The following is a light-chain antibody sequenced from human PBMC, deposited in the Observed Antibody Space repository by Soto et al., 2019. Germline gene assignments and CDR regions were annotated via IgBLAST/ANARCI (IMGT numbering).Light chain of an antibody. Sequence: EIVLTQSPATLSLSPGHRATLSCRASQSVSGYLAWYQQKPGQAPRLVSYDAPNRATGIPARFSGSGSGTDFTPTITSLEPEDVAVYYCQQRSNWPSTFGGGTKVEI. CDR2: DAP. V-gene: IGKV3-11*01. CDR3: QQRSNWPST. CDR1: QSVSGY. J-gene: IGKJ4*01.